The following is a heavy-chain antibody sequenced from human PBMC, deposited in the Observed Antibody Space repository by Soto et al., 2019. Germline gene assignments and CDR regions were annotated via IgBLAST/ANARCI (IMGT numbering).Heavy chain of an antibody. V-gene: IGHV4-39*01. CDR3: ARRPENSGGYSGYDPPSN. Sequence: QLQLQESGPGLVKPSETLSLTCTVSGGSISSSSYYWGWIRQPPGKGLEWIGSIYYSGSTYYNPSLKSRVTISVDTSKNQFSLKLSSVTAADTAVYYCARRPENSGGYSGYDPPSNWGQGTLVTVSS. CDR2: IYYSGST. D-gene: IGHD5-12*01. J-gene: IGHJ4*02. CDR1: GGSISSSSYY.